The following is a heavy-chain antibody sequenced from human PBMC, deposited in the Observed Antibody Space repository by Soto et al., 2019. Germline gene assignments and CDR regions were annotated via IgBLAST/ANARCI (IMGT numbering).Heavy chain of an antibody. CDR3: ARGGVPAALSKDYYMDV. V-gene: IGHV1-2*04. CDR2: INPNSGGT. CDR1: GSTFTGYY. D-gene: IGHD2-2*01. J-gene: IGHJ6*03. Sequence: QVQLVQSGAEVKKPGASVKVSCKASGSTFTGYYMHWVRQAPGQGLEWMGWINPNSGGTNSAQKFQGWVTMTRDTSISTAYMELSRLRSDDTAVYYCARGGVPAALSKDYYMDVWGKGTTVTVSS.